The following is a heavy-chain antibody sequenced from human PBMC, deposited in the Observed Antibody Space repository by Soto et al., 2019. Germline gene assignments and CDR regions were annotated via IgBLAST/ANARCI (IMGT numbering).Heavy chain of an antibody. D-gene: IGHD3-22*01. CDR1: GFTFSSYG. CDR2: IWYDGSNK. V-gene: IGHV3-33*01. CDR3: ARDRYYYDSSGSENDY. Sequence: GGSLRLSCAASGFTFSSYGMHWVRQAPGKGLEWVAVIWYDGSNKYYADSVKGRFTISRDNSKNTLYLQMNSLIAEDTAVYYCARDRYYYDSSGSENDYWGQGTLVTVSS. J-gene: IGHJ4*02.